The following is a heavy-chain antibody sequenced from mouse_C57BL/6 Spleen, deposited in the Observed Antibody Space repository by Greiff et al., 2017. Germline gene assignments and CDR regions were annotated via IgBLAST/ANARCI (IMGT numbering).Heavy chain of an antibody. D-gene: IGHD1-3*01. J-gene: IGHJ4*01. CDR3: ARRESGTGALDD. V-gene: IGHV5-4*01. Sequence: EVLLVESGGGLVKPGASLKLSCAASGFTFSSYAMHWVRQTPGKGLEWVGTISAGGSYTNYPDKVKGRLTLSRDNATNNLYLQMSHLKSEDTAMYYCARRESGTGALDDWGPGTSVTVSS. CDR1: GFTFSSYA. CDR2: ISAGGSYT.